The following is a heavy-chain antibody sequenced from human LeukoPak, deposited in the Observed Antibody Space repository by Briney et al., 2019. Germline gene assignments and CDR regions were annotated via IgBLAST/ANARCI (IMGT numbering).Heavy chain of an antibody. CDR2: IIPIFGTA. V-gene: IGHV1-69*01. CDR3: ARVGYCSGGSCYGRGAFDI. Sequence: SVKVSCTASGGTFSSYAISWVRQAPGQGLEWMGGIIPIFGTANYAQKFQGRVTITADESTSTAYMELSSLRSEDTAVYYCARVGYCSGGSCYGRGAFDIWGQGTMVTVSS. CDR1: GGTFSSYA. D-gene: IGHD2-15*01. J-gene: IGHJ3*02.